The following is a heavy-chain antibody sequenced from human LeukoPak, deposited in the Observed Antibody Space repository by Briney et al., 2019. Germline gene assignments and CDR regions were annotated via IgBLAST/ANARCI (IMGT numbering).Heavy chain of an antibody. J-gene: IGHJ3*02. V-gene: IGHV3-48*03. CDR3: AGRRNIRSSTGAFDI. Sequence: GSLRLSCAASGFTFSSYEMNWVRQAPGKGLEWVSYISSSGSTIYHADSVKGRFTISRDNAKNSLYLQMNSLRAEDTAVYYCAGRRNIRSSTGAFDIWGQGTMVTVSS. D-gene: IGHD1-14*01. CDR2: ISSSGSTI. CDR1: GFTFSSYE.